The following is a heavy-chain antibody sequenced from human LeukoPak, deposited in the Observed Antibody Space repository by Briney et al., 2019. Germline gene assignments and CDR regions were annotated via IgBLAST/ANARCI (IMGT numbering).Heavy chain of an antibody. J-gene: IGHJ6*03. CDR2: IYTSGST. D-gene: IGHD2-2*01. CDR3: ARDRRICSSTSCPTYYYYYYMDV. Sequence: SQTLSLTCTVSGGSISSGSYYWSWIRQPAGKGLEWIGRIYTSGSTNYNPSLKSRVTISVHTSKNQFSLKLSSVTAADTAVYYCARDRRICSSTSCPTYYYYYYMDVWGKGTTVTVSS. V-gene: IGHV4-61*02. CDR1: GGSISSGSYY.